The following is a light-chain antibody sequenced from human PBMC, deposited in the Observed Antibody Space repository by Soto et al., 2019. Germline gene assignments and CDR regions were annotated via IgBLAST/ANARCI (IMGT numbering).Light chain of an antibody. CDR1: QSIRNS. CDR2: DAS. J-gene: IGKJ5*01. Sequence: ERVSTQSPATLSVSPGERATLSCCASQSIRNSLAWYQQKPGQAPRLLIYDASTRATGIPARFSGSGSGTVFTLNTSCLEPEDFAVYYCQHRGEWPPGATFGQGTRLEIK. CDR3: QHRGEWPPGAT. V-gene: IGKV3-11*01.